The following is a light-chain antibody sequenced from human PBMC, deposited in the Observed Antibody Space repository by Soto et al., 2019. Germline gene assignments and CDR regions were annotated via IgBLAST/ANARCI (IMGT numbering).Light chain of an antibody. CDR1: SRDVGGYNY. Sequence: QSVLTQPPSASGSPGQSVTISCTGTSRDVGGYNYVSWYQQHPGKAPKLMIYEVSNRPSGVPDRFSGSKSGNTASLTVSGLQAEDEADYYCSSYAGSNMVVFGGGTKVTVL. V-gene: IGLV2-8*01. CDR2: EVS. CDR3: SSYAGSNMVV. J-gene: IGLJ2*01.